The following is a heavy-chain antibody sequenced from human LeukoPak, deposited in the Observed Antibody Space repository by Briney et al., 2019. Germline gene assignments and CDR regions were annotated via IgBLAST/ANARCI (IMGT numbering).Heavy chain of an antibody. CDR2: IYYSGST. V-gene: IGHV4-59*01. Sequence: PSETLSLTCTVSGGSISNNYWSWIRQPPGRGLEWIGYIYYSGSTNYNSSLKSRVSISVDTSKNQFSLKLSSVTAADTAVYYCARGGWYEDYWGQGILVTVSS. CDR3: ARGGWYEDY. J-gene: IGHJ4*02. D-gene: IGHD6-19*01. CDR1: GGSISNNY.